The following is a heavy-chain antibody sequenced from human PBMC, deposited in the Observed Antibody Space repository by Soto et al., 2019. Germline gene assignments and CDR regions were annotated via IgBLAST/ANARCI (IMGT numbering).Heavy chain of an antibody. CDR1: GDTFTNFG. V-gene: IGHV1-18*01. Sequence: ASVKVSCKTSGDTFTNFGLSWVRQAPGQGLEWMGWIATYNSNRNYAQKFQGRLTLTTDTSTSTAYMELKRLGYDDTAVYFCATVLRGVVKWFDPWGQGTLVTVSS. D-gene: IGHD3-10*01. J-gene: IGHJ5*02. CDR3: ATVLRGVVKWFDP. CDR2: IATYNSNR.